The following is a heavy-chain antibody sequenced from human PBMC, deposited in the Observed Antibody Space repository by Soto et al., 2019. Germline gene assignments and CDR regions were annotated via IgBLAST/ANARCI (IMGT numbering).Heavy chain of an antibody. CDR1: GFTFSSDG. Sequence: PGGSLRLSCAASGFTFSSDGMHWVRQAPGKGLEWVAVISYDGSNKYYADSVKGRFTISRDNSKNTLYLQMNSLRAEDTAVYYCAKGTEWGFYYYYGMDVWGQGTTVTVSS. J-gene: IGHJ6*02. CDR2: ISYDGSNK. CDR3: AKGTEWGFYYYYGMDV. V-gene: IGHV3-30*18. D-gene: IGHD1-1*01.